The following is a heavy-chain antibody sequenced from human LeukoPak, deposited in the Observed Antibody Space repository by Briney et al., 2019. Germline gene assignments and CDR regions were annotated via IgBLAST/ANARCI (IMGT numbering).Heavy chain of an antibody. Sequence: GGSLRLSCAASGFTFSSYGMHWVRQAPGKGLEWVAVISYDGSNKYYADSVKGRFTISRDNSKNTLYLQMNSLRAEDTAVYYCARNVGGGYYIDYWGQGTLVTVSS. CDR1: GFTFSSYG. V-gene: IGHV3-30*03. CDR2: ISYDGSNK. J-gene: IGHJ4*02. CDR3: ARNVGGGYYIDY. D-gene: IGHD3-22*01.